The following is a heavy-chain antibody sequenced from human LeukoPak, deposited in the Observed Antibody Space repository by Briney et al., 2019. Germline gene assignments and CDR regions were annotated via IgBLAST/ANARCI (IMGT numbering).Heavy chain of an antibody. CDR1: GITIRNHA. CDR3: AKGGQRGSFYFES. D-gene: IGHD3-16*01. CDR2: VSSDGSVK. J-gene: IGHJ4*02. Sequence: GGSLRLSCEVSGITIRNHAMHWVRQAPGTGLEWVAYVSSDGSVKKYGESVKGRVAISRDNSKNTVDLQMNSLRGDDTAVYYCAKGGQRGSFYFESWGQGTLVSVSS. V-gene: IGHV3-30*02.